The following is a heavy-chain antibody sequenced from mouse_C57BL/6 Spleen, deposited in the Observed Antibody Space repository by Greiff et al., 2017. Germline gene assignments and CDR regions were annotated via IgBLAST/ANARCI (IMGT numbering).Heavy chain of an antibody. CDR1: GYTFTSYW. CDR3: ARGGLRREAMDY. D-gene: IGHD2-4*01. CDR2: IHPNSGST. Sequence: VQLQQPGAELVKPGASVKLSCKASGYTFTSYWMHWVKQRPGQGLEWIGMIHPNSGSTNYNEKFKSKATLTVDKSSSTAYMQLSSLTSEDSAVYYCARGGLRREAMDYWGQGTSVTVSS. V-gene: IGHV1-64*01. J-gene: IGHJ4*01.